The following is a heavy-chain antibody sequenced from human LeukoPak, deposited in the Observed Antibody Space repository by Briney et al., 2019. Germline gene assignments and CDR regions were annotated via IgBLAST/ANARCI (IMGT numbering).Heavy chain of an antibody. CDR2: ISSSSSYI. Sequence: GGSLRLSCAASGFTFSSYSVNWVRQAPGKGLEWVSSISSSSSYIYYADSVKGRFTISRDNAKNSLYLQMNSLRAEDTAVYYCARDEAIVVVIPFDIWGQGTMVTVSS. CDR3: ARDEAIVVVIPFDI. J-gene: IGHJ3*02. V-gene: IGHV3-21*01. D-gene: IGHD3-22*01. CDR1: GFTFSSYS.